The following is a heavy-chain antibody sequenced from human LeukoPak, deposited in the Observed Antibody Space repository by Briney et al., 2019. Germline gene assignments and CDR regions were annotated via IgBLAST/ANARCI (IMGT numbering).Heavy chain of an antibody. CDR3: ARDSGSYFEGFDP. V-gene: IGHV1-69*13. D-gene: IGHD1-26*01. CDR2: IIPIFGTA. Sequence: GASVKVSCKASGYIFTNYAINWMRQAPGQGLEWMGGIIPIFGTANYAQKFRGRVTITADESTSTAYMELSSLRSEDTAVYYCARDSGSYFEGFDPWGQGTLVTVSS. CDR1: GYIFTNYA. J-gene: IGHJ5*02.